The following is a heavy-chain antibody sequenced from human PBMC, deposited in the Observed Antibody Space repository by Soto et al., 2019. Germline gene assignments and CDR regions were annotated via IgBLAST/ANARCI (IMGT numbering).Heavy chain of an antibody. CDR3: ARESLDDYGVSYFDY. D-gene: IGHD4-17*01. J-gene: IGHJ4*02. V-gene: IGHV3-33*01. Sequence: PVGSLRLSCTVSGFSISSYGMHWVRQAPGKGLQWVALIWYDGSNKFYADFVKGRFTISRDTSKNTLYLEMNGLRAKDTALYYCARESLDDYGVSYFDYWAQGTLVTVSS. CDR1: GFSISSYG. CDR2: IWYDGSNK.